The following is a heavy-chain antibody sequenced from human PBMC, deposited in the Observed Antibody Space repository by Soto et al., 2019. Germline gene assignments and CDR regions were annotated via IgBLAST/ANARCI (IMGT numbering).Heavy chain of an antibody. V-gene: IGHV5-51*01. CDR3: ARVQGSYYYDSSGYSQWNYYYGMDV. D-gene: IGHD3-22*01. CDR1: GYSFTSYW. J-gene: IGHJ6*02. Sequence: GESLKISCKGSGYSFTSYWIGWVRQMPWKGLEWMGIIYPGDSDTRYSPSFQGQVTISADKSISTAYLQWSSLKASDTAMYYCARVQGSYYYDSSGYSQWNYYYGMDVWGQGTTVTVSS. CDR2: IYPGDSDT.